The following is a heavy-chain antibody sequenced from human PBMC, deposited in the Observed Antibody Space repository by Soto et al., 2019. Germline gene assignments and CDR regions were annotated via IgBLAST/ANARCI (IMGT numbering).Heavy chain of an antibody. V-gene: IGHV4-39*01. Sequence: PSETLSLTCTVSGGSISSSSHYWGWIRQPPGKGLEWIGSIYYSGSTDYNPSLKSRVTISVDTSKNQFSLKLSSVTAADTAVYYCARHPITMVRGVSPHYYYYYYMDVWGKGTTVTVSS. CDR1: GGSISSSSHY. D-gene: IGHD3-10*01. J-gene: IGHJ6*03. CDR3: ARHPITMVRGVSPHYYYYYYMDV. CDR2: IYYSGST.